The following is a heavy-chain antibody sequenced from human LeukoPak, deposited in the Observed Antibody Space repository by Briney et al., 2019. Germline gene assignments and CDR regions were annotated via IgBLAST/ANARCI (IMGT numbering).Heavy chain of an antibody. CDR2: ISWNSGSI. D-gene: IGHD1-1*01. Sequence: PGRSLRLSCAASGFTFDDYAMHWVRQAPGKGLEGVSGISWNSGSIDYADSVKGRFTISRDNAKKSLYLQMNSLRAEDTALYYCAKDISPTSDDGSWFDPWGQGTLVTVSS. V-gene: IGHV3-9*01. CDR1: GFTFDDYA. CDR3: AKDISPTSDDGSWFDP. J-gene: IGHJ5*02.